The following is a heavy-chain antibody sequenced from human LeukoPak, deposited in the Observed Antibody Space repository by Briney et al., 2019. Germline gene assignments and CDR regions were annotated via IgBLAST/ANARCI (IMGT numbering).Heavy chain of an antibody. CDR1: GFTFSSYS. D-gene: IGHD2-2*01. CDR3: ARGQHYFAY. J-gene: IGHJ4*02. V-gene: IGHV3-48*04. Sequence: PGGSLRLSCAASGFTFSSYSMNWVRQAPGKGLEWVSYITSSGSSIHYADSVKGRFTVSRDNAKNSLYLQMSSLRAEDTAVYYCARGQHYFAYWGQGSLVTVSS. CDR2: ITSSGSSI.